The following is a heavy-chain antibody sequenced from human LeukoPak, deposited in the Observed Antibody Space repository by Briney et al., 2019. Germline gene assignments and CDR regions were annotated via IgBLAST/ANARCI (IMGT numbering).Heavy chain of an antibody. CDR3: ARDDDPTVVTFDY. V-gene: IGHV4-34*01. Sequence: SETLSLTCAVYGGSFSGYYWSWIRQPPGKGLEWIGEINHSGSTNYNPSLKSRVTISVDTSKNQFSLKLSSVTAADTAVYYCARDDDPTVVTFDYWGQGTLVTVSS. CDR1: GGSFSGYY. D-gene: IGHD4-23*01. J-gene: IGHJ4*02. CDR2: INHSGST.